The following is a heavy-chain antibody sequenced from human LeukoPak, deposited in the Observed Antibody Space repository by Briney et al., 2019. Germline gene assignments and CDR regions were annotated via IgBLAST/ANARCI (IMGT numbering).Heavy chain of an antibody. CDR3: ARPPTYYYDSSGLGNWFDP. CDR2: INPNSGGT. Sequence: ASVEVSCKASGYTFTGYYMHWVRQAPGQGLEWMGRINPNSGGTNYAQKFQGRVTMTRDTSISTAYMELSRLRSDDTAVYYCARPPTYYYDSSGLGNWFDPWGQGTLVTVSS. V-gene: IGHV1-2*06. D-gene: IGHD3-22*01. CDR1: GYTFTGYY. J-gene: IGHJ5*02.